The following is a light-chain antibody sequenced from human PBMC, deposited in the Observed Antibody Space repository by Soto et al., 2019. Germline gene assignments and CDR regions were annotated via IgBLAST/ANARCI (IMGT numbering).Light chain of an antibody. J-gene: IGLJ2*01. Sequence: QSALTQPASVSGSPGQSITISCTGTSSDVGAYNYVSWYQQYPGKVPKLMIYEVFRRPSGISDRFSGSKSGNTASLTISGLQAEDEADYYCCSYTTTSTFVFGGGTKLTVL. CDR3: CSYTTTSTFV. CDR1: SSDVGAYNY. V-gene: IGLV2-14*01. CDR2: EVF.